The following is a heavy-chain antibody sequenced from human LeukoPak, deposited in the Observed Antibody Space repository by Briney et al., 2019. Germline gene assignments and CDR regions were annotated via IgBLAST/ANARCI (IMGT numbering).Heavy chain of an antibody. J-gene: IGHJ4*02. CDR1: GFTFSSYG. D-gene: IGHD6-19*01. CDR2: ISYDGSNK. V-gene: IGHV3-30*03. Sequence: GGSLRLSCAASGFTFSSYGMHWVRQAPGKGLEWVAVISYDGSNKYYADSVKGRFTISRDNSKNTLYLQMNSLRAEDTAVYYCARDSEPHQWLASDYWGQGTLVTVSS. CDR3: ARDSEPHQWLASDY.